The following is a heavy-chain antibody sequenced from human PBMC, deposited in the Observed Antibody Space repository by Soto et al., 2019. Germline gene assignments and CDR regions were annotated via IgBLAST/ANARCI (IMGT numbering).Heavy chain of an antibody. CDR1: GGTFSSYA. Sequence: ASVKCYCKASGGTFSSYAISWVRQAPGQGLDWMGGIIPIFGTANYAQKFQGRVTITADESTSTAYMELSSLRSEDTAVYYCASHKYYDILTGYSRPLSSGMDVWGQGTTVTVSS. D-gene: IGHD3-9*01. CDR3: ASHKYYDILTGYSRPLSSGMDV. V-gene: IGHV1-69*01. CDR2: IIPIFGTA. J-gene: IGHJ6*02.